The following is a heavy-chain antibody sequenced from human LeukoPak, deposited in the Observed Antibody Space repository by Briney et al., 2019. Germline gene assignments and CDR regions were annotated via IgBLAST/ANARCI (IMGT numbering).Heavy chain of an antibody. CDR1: GFTVSSNY. CDR2: INSDGSST. CDR3: ARDRRYSYGYWPDY. V-gene: IGHV3-74*01. D-gene: IGHD5-18*01. J-gene: IGHJ4*02. Sequence: PGGSLRLSCAASGFTVSSNYMSWVRQAPGKGLVWVSRINSDGSSTSYADSVKGRFTISRDNAKNTLYLQMNSLRAEDTAVYYCARDRRYSYGYWPDYWGQGTLVTVSS.